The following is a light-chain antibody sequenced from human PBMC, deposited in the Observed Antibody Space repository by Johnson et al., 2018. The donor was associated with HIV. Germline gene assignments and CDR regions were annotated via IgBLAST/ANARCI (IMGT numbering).Light chain of an antibody. CDR1: SSNIGNSY. Sequence: QSLLTQPPSVSAAPGQKVTISCSGSSSNIGNSYVSWYQQLPGTAPKLIIYDNNKRPSGIPDRFSGSKSGTSATLGITGLQTGDEADYYCGTWGGVFGTGTKVTVL. V-gene: IGLV1-51*01. CDR3: GTWGGV. J-gene: IGLJ1*01. CDR2: DNN.